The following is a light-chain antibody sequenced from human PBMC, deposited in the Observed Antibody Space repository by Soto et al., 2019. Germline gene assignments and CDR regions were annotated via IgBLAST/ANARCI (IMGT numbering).Light chain of an antibody. Sequence: IGMTQSPATLSESPGERATLSCRASQTIYSNVAWYQQRPGQPPRLLIYRASSRATGIPARFSGSGSGTEFTLTINSLQSEDFAVYYCQQYQNLWTFGQGTKVDIK. V-gene: IGKV3-15*01. CDR1: QTIYSN. J-gene: IGKJ1*01. CDR2: RAS. CDR3: QQYQNLWT.